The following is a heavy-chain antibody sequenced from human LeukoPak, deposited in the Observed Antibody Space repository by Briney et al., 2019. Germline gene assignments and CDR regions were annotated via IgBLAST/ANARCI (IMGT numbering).Heavy chain of an antibody. J-gene: IGHJ4*02. CDR3: ARRAGAYSHPYDY. CDR1: GFTVSSNS. Sequence: PGGSLRLSCTVSGFTVSSNSMSWVRQAPGKGLEWASFIYSAGSTHYSDSVKGRFTISIDNSKNTLYLQMNSLRVEDTAVYYCARRAGAYSHPYDYWGQGTLVTVSS. D-gene: IGHD4/OR15-4a*01. V-gene: IGHV3-53*01. CDR2: IYSAGST.